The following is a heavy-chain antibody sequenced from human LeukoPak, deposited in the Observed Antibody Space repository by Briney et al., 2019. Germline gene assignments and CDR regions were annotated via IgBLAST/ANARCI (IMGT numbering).Heavy chain of an antibody. CDR3: ARLVTVVVGHWYFDL. CDR2: ISSLSGTR. Sequence: PGGSLRLSCAASGFTFGSYSMNWVRQAPGKGLEWVSFISSLSGTREYADSVKGRFTISRDNAKNSLYLQMNSLRAEDTAVYYCARLVTVVVGHWYFDLWGRGTLVTVSS. CDR1: GFTFGSYS. V-gene: IGHV3-48*01. D-gene: IGHD3-22*01. J-gene: IGHJ2*01.